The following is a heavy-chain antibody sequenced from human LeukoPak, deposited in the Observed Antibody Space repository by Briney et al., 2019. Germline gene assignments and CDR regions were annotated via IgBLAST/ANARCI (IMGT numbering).Heavy chain of an antibody. D-gene: IGHD6-19*01. Sequence: PSETLSLTCTVAGGSISSGDYYWSWIRQPPGKGLEWIGYIYYSGSTYYNPSLKSRVTISVDTSKNQFSLKLSSVTAADTAVYYCARVSPQWLAYYYFDYWGQGTLVTVSS. CDR2: IYYSGST. CDR3: ARVSPQWLAYYYFDY. J-gene: IGHJ4*02. CDR1: GGSISSGDYY. V-gene: IGHV4-30-4*01.